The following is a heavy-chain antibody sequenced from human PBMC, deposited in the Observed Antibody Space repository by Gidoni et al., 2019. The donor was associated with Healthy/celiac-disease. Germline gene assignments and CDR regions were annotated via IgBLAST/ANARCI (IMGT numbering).Heavy chain of an antibody. J-gene: IGHJ4*02. D-gene: IGHD6-19*01. Sequence: QVQLVQSGAEVKKPGASVKVSCKASGYTFTSYYMHWVRQAPGQGLAWMGIINPSGGSTSYAQKFQGRVTMTRDTSTSTVYMELSSLRSEDTAVYYCARSSGWYYFDYWGQGTLVTVSS. CDR3: ARSSGWYYFDY. CDR2: INPSGGST. CDR1: GYTFTSYY. V-gene: IGHV1-46*01.